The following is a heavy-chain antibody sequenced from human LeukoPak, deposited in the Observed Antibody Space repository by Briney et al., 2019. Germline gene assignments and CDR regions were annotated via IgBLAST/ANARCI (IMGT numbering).Heavy chain of an antibody. Sequence: PGGSLRLSCAASGFTFSSSTMHWVRQAPGKGLEWVAVISYDGSNKYYADSGKGGFTISRDNSKNPLYLQMNSLRAEDTAVYYCARELRSDGLDYWGQGTLVTVSS. J-gene: IGHJ4*02. CDR3: ARELRSDGLDY. D-gene: IGHD3-3*01. V-gene: IGHV3-30*04. CDR2: ISYDGSNK. CDR1: GFTFSSST.